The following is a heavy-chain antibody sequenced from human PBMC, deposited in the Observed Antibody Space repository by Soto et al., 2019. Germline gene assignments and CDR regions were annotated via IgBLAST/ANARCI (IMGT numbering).Heavy chain of an antibody. CDR3: ARDILLWFGELPPRAHDAFDI. J-gene: IGHJ3*02. D-gene: IGHD3-10*01. CDR1: GGSISSGGYF. V-gene: IGHV4-31*03. Sequence: QVQLQESGPGLVKPSQTLSLTCTVSGGSISSGGYFWSWIRQQPGKGLEWIGGINYSGSSYSNPSLKSRVTISVDTSKHQFSLKLSSGAAADTAGYYCARDILLWFGELPPRAHDAFDIWGLGTMVTVSS. CDR2: INYSGSS.